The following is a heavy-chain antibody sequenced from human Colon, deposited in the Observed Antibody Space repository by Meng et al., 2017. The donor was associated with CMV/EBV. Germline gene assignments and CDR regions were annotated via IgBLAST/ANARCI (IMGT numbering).Heavy chain of an antibody. V-gene: IGHV3-21*01. Sequence: GESLKISCAASGFTFDTYSMNWVRQAPGTGLEWVASISSSSSYIYYADSVKGRFTISRDHAKNSLYLQMNNLRAEDTAVYYCARGHDFDYWGQGTLVTVSS. CDR1: GFTFDTYS. CDR2: ISSSSSYI. CDR3: ARGHDFDY. J-gene: IGHJ4*02.